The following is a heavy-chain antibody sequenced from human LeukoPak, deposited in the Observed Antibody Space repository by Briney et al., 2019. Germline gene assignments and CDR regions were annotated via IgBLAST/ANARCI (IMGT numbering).Heavy chain of an antibody. CDR2: INPNSGGT. J-gene: IGHJ6*02. V-gene: IGHV1-2*04. D-gene: IGHD2-2*01. CDR1: GGTFSSYA. CDR3: AREDIVVVPAAQGSYYYYGMDV. Sequence: ASVKVSCKASGGTFSSYAISWVRQAPGQGLEWMGWINPNSGGTNYAQKFQGWVTMTRDTSISTAYMELSRLRSDDTAVYYCAREDIVVVPAAQGSYYYYGMDVWGQGTTVTVSS.